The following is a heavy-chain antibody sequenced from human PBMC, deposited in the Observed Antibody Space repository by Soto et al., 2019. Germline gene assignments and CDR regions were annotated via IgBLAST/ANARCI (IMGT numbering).Heavy chain of an antibody. CDR3: TTVTTPDV. CDR1: GFTFSRYA. Sequence: PGGSLRLSCSDSGFTFSRYAMHWVRQAPGKGLEYVSAISSNVGSTYYADSVKGRLTISRDNSKNTLYLQMSSLRAEDTAVEYCTTVTTPDVWGQGTTVTVSS. D-gene: IGHD4-17*01. J-gene: IGHJ6*02. V-gene: IGHV3-64D*06. CDR2: ISSNVGST.